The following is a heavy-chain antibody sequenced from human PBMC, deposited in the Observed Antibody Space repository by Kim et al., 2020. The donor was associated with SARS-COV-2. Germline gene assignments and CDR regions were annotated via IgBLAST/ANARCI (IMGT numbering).Heavy chain of an antibody. D-gene: IGHD4-17*01. Sequence: SVKVSCKASGGTFSSYAISWVRQAPGQGLEWMGGIIPIFGTANYAQKFQGRVTITADESTSTAYMELSSLRSEDTAVYYCASHFFYGVHPFYYFDYWGQGTLVTVSS. CDR1: GGTFSSYA. J-gene: IGHJ4*02. V-gene: IGHV1-69*13. CDR3: ASHFFYGVHPFYYFDY. CDR2: IIPIFGTA.